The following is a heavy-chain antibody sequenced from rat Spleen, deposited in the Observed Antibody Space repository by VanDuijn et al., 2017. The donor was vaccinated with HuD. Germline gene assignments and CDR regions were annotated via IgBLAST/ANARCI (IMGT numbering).Heavy chain of an antibody. V-gene: IGHV5-25*01. J-gene: IGHJ2*01. CDR1: GFTFSSYY. CDR3: AREFDYFDY. CDR2: INTGGGNT. Sequence: EVQLVESGGGLVQPGRSMKLSCAASGFTFSSYYMAWVRQAPKKGLEWVASINTGGGNTYYRDSVKGRFTISRDNAKSILYFQMDSLRSEDTATYYCAREFDYFDYWGQGVMVTVSS.